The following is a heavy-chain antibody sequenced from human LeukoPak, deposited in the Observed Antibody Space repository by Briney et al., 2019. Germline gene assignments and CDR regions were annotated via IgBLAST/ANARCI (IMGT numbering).Heavy chain of an antibody. V-gene: IGHV1-69*05. CDR3: AREIDSSGYYNTYYFDY. J-gene: IGHJ4*02. CDR1: GYTFTSYD. D-gene: IGHD3-22*01. CDR2: IIPIFGTA. Sequence: GASVKVSCKASGYTFTSYDINWVRQATGQGLEWMGGIIPIFGTANYAQKFQGRVTITTDESTSTAYMELSSLRSEDTAVYYCAREIDSSGYYNTYYFDYWGQGTLVTVSS.